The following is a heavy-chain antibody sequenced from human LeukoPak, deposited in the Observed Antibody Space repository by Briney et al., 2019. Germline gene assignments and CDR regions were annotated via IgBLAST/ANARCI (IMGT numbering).Heavy chain of an antibody. Sequence: PGGSLRLSCAASGFTFSSYAMHWVRQAPGKGLEWVAVISYDGSNKYYADSVKGRFTISRDNSKNTLYLQMNSLRPEDTAVYYCAKIVPDYDILTGPGDYWGQGTLVTVSS. CDR2: ISYDGSNK. CDR3: AKIVPDYDILTGPGDY. CDR1: GFTFSSYA. V-gene: IGHV3-30-3*01. D-gene: IGHD3-9*01. J-gene: IGHJ4*02.